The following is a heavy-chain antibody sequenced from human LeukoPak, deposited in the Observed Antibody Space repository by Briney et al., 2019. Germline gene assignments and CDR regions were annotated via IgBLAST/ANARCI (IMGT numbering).Heavy chain of an antibody. V-gene: IGHV4-59*01. CDR1: GGSISSYY. Sequence: SETLSHTCTVSGGSISSYYWSWIRQPPGKGLEWIGYIYYSGSTNYNPSLKSRVTISVDTSKNQFSLKLSSVTAADTAVYYCAREMGYCSSTSCLNYYFDYWGQGTLVTVSS. CDR3: AREMGYCSSTSCLNYYFDY. D-gene: IGHD2-2*01. J-gene: IGHJ4*02. CDR2: IYYSGST.